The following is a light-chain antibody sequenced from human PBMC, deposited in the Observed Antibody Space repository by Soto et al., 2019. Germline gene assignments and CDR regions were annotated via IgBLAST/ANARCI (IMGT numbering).Light chain of an antibody. CDR2: GAS. CDR3: QQYDSWPPYT. Sequence: EIVMTQSPAILSMSPGERATLSCRASQSIDINLAWYQRKLGQAPRLLIYGASTRATDIPARFSGSGSGTDFTLTISSLQSEDFAIYYCQQYDSWPPYTFGQGTKVEIK. V-gene: IGKV3-15*01. CDR1: QSIDIN. J-gene: IGKJ2*01.